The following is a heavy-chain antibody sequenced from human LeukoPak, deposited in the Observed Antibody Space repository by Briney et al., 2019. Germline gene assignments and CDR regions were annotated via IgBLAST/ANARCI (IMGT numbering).Heavy chain of an antibody. D-gene: IGHD1-26*01. CDR3: AKAPVTSCRGAFCYPFDY. V-gene: IGHV3-23*01. Sequence: GGTLRLSCVASGFTFRNYGYGMSWVRQAPGKGLEWVSASSSSDDGKWYADSVRGRFTISRDTSKNTVYLQMNSLRVEDAGVYFCAKAPVTSCRGAFCYPFDYWGHGTLVTVSS. CDR1: GFTFRNYGYG. J-gene: IGHJ4*01. CDR2: SSSSDDGK.